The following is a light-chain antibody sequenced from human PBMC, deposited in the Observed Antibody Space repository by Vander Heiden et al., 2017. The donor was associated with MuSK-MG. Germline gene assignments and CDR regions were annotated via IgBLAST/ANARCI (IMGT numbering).Light chain of an antibody. CDR2: ATS. Sequence: EIVMTQSPATLSVSPGERATLSCRASQSVSSNLAWYQQKPGQAPRLLIYATSTRATGIPARFSGSGSGTEFTLTISSRQSEDFAVYYCQRYNNWPPYTFGQGTKLEIK. CDR1: QSVSSN. CDR3: QRYNNWPPYT. V-gene: IGKV3-15*01. J-gene: IGKJ2*01.